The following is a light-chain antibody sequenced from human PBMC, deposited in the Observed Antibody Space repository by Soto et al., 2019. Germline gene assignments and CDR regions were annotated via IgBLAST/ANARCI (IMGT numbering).Light chain of an antibody. Sequence: DIQMTQSPSSLSASVGDRVTITCQASQDISNYLNCYQQKPGKAPKLLIYDASNLETGVPSRFSGSGSGTDFTFTISSLQPEDIATYYCQQYDNLPITFGQGTRLEIK. J-gene: IGKJ5*01. V-gene: IGKV1-33*01. CDR1: QDISNY. CDR3: QQYDNLPIT. CDR2: DAS.